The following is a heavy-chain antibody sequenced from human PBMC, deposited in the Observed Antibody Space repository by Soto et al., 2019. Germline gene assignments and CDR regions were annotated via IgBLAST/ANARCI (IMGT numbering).Heavy chain of an antibody. D-gene: IGHD5-18*01. CDR2: IYYSGST. CDR3: ARRSAGYSYAENWFDP. J-gene: IGHJ5*02. V-gene: IGHV4-59*08. CDR1: GGSISSYY. Sequence: PSETLSLTCTVSGGSISSYYWSWIRQPPGKGLEWIGYIYYSGSTNYNPSLKSRVTISVDTSKNQFSLKLSSVTAADTAVYYCARRSAGYSYAENWFDPWGQGTLVTVSS.